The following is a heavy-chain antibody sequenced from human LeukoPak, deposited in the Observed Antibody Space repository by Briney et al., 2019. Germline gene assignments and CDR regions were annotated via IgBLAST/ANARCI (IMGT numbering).Heavy chain of an antibody. V-gene: IGHV3-23*01. CDR2: ISGSGGST. J-gene: IGHJ4*02. D-gene: IGHD3-22*01. CDR1: GFTFSSYA. Sequence: GGSLRLSCAASGFTFSSYAMSWVRQAPGKGLEWVSAISGSGGSTYYADSVKGRFTISRDNSKNTLYLQMNSLRAEDMAVYYCAKNPFQDYYDSSGPYFDYWGQGTLVTVSS. CDR3: AKNPFQDYYDSSGPYFDY.